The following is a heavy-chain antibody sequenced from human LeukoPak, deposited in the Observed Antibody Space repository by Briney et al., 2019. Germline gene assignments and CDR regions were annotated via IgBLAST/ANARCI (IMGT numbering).Heavy chain of an antibody. CDR3: ARDAGYCSGGSCYPGQFDY. Sequence: GGSLRLSCAASGFTFSNYAMHWVRQAPGKGLEYVSAISSNGGSTYYADSVKGRFTISRDNSKNTLYLQMNSLRAEDTAVYYCARDAGYCSGGSCYPGQFDYWGQGHLVTVSS. J-gene: IGHJ4*02. CDR1: GFTFSNYA. V-gene: IGHV3-64*04. CDR2: ISSNGGST. D-gene: IGHD2-15*01.